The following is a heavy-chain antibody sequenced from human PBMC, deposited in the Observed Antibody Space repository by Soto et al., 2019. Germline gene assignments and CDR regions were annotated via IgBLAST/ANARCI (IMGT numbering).Heavy chain of an antibody. CDR1: GGSFSSYY. V-gene: IGHV4-34*01. J-gene: IGHJ4*02. D-gene: IGHD3-10*01. CDR3: ARGGSSGYVD. CDR2: INHSGRT. Sequence: QVQLQQWGAGLLKPSETLSLTCAVYGGSFSSYYWSWIRQPPGKGLEWIGEINHSGRTKYNPSLKSRVTVSVDTSKKQFSLKVSSVTAADTAVYYCARGGSSGYVDWGQGTLVTVSS.